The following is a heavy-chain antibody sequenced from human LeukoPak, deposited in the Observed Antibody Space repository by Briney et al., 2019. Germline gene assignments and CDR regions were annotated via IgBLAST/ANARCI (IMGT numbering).Heavy chain of an antibody. Sequence: SETLSLTCTVSGGSISSYYWSWIRQPDGKGLEWIGRILTGGNTNYNPSLKSRVTMSGDRSKNQFSLKLSSVTAADTAVYYCARVGDSATYFDYWGQGTLVTVSS. V-gene: IGHV4-4*07. J-gene: IGHJ4*02. CDR1: GGSISSYY. D-gene: IGHD2-21*02. CDR3: ARVGDSATYFDY. CDR2: ILTGGNT.